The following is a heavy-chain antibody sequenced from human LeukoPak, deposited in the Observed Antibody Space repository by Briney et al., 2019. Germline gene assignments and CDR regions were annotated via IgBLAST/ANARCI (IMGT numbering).Heavy chain of an antibody. J-gene: IGHJ4*02. CDR3: AKDPGITMIVVVSYFDY. CDR2: ISGSGGST. Sequence: GGSLRLSCAASGFTFSSYAMSWVRQAPGKGLEWVSAISGSGGSTYYADSVKGRFTISRDNSKNTLYLQMNSLRAEDTAVYYCAKDPGITMIVVVSYFDYWGQGTLVTVPS. D-gene: IGHD3-22*01. V-gene: IGHV3-23*01. CDR1: GFTFSSYA.